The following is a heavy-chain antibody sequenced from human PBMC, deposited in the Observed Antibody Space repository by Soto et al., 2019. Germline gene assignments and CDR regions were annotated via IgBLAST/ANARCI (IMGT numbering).Heavy chain of an antibody. V-gene: IGHV4-34*01. J-gene: IGHJ6*02. CDR1: GGSFSGYY. CDR2: INHSGST. D-gene: IGHD3-10*01. Sequence: PSETLSLTCAVYGGSFSGYYWSWIRQPPGKGLEWIGEINHSGSTNYNPSLKSRVTISVDTSKNQFSLKLSSVTAADTAVYYCARDTYYGSGSYFEYYYYGMDVWGQGTTVTVSS. CDR3: ARDTYYGSGSYFEYYYYGMDV.